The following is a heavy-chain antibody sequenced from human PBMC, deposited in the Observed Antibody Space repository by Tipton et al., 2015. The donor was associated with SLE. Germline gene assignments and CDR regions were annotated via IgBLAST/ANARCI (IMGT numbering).Heavy chain of an antibody. V-gene: IGHV3-30*02. D-gene: IGHD2-2*01. J-gene: IGHJ3*02. CDR1: GFTVSSNY. CDR3: ARQGDSSSTSCPAFDI. CDR2: IRYDGSNK. Sequence: SLRLSCAASGFTVSSNYMSWVRQAPGKGLEWVAFIRYDGSNKYYADSVKGRFTISRDNSKNTLYLQMNSLRAEDTAVYYCARQGDSSSTSCPAFDIWGQGTMVTVSS.